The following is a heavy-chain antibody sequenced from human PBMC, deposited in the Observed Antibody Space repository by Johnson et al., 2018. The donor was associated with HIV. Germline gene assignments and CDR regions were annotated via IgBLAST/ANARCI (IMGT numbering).Heavy chain of an antibody. D-gene: IGHD6-19*01. J-gene: IGHJ3*02. CDR1: GFTFDDYG. V-gene: IGHV3-20*04. CDR3: ARDRIAVAQGDFDI. CDR2: INWNGGST. Sequence: VQLVESGGGVVRPGGSLRLSCAASGFTFDDYGMRWVRQAPGKGLEWVSGINWNGGSTGYADSVKGRFTISRDNSKNTLYLQMNSLRAEDTAVYYCARDRIAVAQGDFDIWGQGTMVTVSS.